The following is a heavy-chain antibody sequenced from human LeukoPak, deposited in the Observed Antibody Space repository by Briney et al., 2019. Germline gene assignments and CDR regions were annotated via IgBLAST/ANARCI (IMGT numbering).Heavy chain of an antibody. Sequence: GESLKISCKDSGHSFAIYWIGWVRQMPGKGLELMGIIYPGDSDTRCSPSFQGQVTISADKSITTAYLQWSSLKASDTAMYYCARFASSTSGWADYWGQGTLITVSS. CDR2: IYPGDSDT. CDR1: GHSFAIYW. V-gene: IGHV5-51*01. J-gene: IGHJ4*02. D-gene: IGHD6-19*01. CDR3: ARFASSTSGWADY.